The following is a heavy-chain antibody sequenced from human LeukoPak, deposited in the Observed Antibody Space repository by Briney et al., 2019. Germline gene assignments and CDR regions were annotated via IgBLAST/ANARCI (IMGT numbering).Heavy chain of an antibody. J-gene: IGHJ3*02. D-gene: IGHD6-13*01. CDR1: GGSISSYY. CDR2: IYTSGST. Sequence: SETLPLTCTVSGGSISSYYWSWIRQPAGKGLEWIGRIYTSGSTNYNPSLKSRVTMSVDTSKNQFSLKLSSVTAADTAVYYCARYSSSWWKNAFDIWGRGTMVTVS. CDR3: ARYSSSWWKNAFDI. V-gene: IGHV4-4*07.